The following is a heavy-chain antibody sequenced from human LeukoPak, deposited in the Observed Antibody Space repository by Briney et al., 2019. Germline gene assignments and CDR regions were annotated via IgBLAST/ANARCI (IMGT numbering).Heavy chain of an antibody. D-gene: IGHD6-19*01. CDR2: IYYSGST. V-gene: IGHV4-59*01. CDR1: GGSISSYY. J-gene: IGHJ4*02. Sequence: PSETLSLTCTVSGGSISSYYWSWIRQPPGKGLEWIGYIYYSGSTNYNPSLKGRVTISVDTSKNQLSLKLSSVTAADTAVYYCARVGAVASAAWIDYWGQGTLVTVSS. CDR3: ARVGAVASAAWIDY.